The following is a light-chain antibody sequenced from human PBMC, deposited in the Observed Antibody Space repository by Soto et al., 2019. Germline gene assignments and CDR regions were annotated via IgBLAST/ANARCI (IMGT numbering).Light chain of an antibody. V-gene: IGKV3-20*01. Sequence: EIVLTQSPGTLCVSPVERSXXSCRASPSVSSSYLAWYQQKPGQAPRLLIYGASSRATGIPDRFSGSGSGTDFTLTISRLEPEDFAVYYCQQYGSSRTFGQGTKVDIK. J-gene: IGKJ1*01. CDR1: PSVSSSY. CDR2: GAS. CDR3: QQYGSSRT.